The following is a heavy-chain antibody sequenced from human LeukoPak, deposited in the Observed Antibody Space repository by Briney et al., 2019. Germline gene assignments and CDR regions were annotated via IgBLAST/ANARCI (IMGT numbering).Heavy chain of an antibody. Sequence: GGSLRLSCAASGFTFSSYAMHWVRQAPGKGLEWVAVISYDGSNKYYADSVKGRFTISRDNSKNTLYLQMNSLRAEDTAVYYCARDPRDAFDIWGQGTMVTVSS. CDR1: GFTFSSYA. CDR3: ARDPRDAFDI. J-gene: IGHJ3*02. V-gene: IGHV3-30-3*01. CDR2: ISYDGSNK.